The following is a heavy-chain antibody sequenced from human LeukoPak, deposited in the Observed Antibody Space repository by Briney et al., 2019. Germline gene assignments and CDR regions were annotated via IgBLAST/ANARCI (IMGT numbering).Heavy chain of an antibody. CDR3: EAAGYCSSTSCSPNYYYGMDV. D-gene: IGHD2-2*01. CDR2: IVVGSGNT. CDR1: GFTFTSSA. J-gene: IGHJ6*02. V-gene: IGHV1-58*02. Sequence: SVKVSCKASGFTFTSSAMQWVRQARGQRLEWIGWIVVGSGNTNYAQKFQERVTITRDMSTSTAYMELSSLRSEDTAVYYCEAAGYCSSTSCSPNYYYGMDVWAQGTTVTVSS.